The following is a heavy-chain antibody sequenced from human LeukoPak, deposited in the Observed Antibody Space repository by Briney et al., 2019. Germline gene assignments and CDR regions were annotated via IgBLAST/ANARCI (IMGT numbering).Heavy chain of an antibody. Sequence: SETLSLTCAVYGGSFSGYYWSWIRQPPGKGLEWIGEINHSGSTNYNPSLKSRVTISVDTSKNQFSLKLSSVTAADTAVYYCASSRTLYSSSWYGNYYYYYYGMDVWGQGTTVTVSS. D-gene: IGHD6-13*01. CDR3: ASSRTLYSSSWYGNYYYYYYGMDV. V-gene: IGHV4-34*01. CDR1: GGSFSGYY. CDR2: INHSGST. J-gene: IGHJ6*02.